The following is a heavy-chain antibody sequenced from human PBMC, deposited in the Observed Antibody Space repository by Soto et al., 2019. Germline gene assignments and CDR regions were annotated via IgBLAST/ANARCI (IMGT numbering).Heavy chain of an antibody. CDR1: GGSFSGYY. CDR3: ARGNFGVVHYYYGMDV. D-gene: IGHD3-3*01. Sequence: SETLSLTCAVYGGSFSGYYWSWIRQPPGKGLEWIGEINHSGSTNYNPSLKSRVTISVDTSKNQFSLKLSSVTAADTAVYYCARGNFGVVHYYYGMDVWGQGTTVTV. J-gene: IGHJ6*02. V-gene: IGHV4-34*01. CDR2: INHSGST.